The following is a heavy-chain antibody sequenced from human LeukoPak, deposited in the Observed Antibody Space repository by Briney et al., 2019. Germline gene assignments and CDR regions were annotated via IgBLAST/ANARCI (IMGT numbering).Heavy chain of an antibody. Sequence: GGSLRLSCAASGFTFSSYSMNWVRQAPGKGLEWVSSISSSSYIYYADSVKGGFTISRDNANNSLYLQMNSLRAQDTAVYYCARDPGIVVVPAAAHFDYWGQGTLVTVSS. CDR2: ISSSSYI. J-gene: IGHJ4*02. CDR3: ARDPGIVVVPAAAHFDY. CDR1: GFTFSSYS. V-gene: IGHV3-21*01. D-gene: IGHD2-2*01.